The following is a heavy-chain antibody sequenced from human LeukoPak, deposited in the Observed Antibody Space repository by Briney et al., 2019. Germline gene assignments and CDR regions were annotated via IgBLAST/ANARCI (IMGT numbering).Heavy chain of an antibody. CDR3: AREELHSDY. Sequence: SETLSLTCTVSGGSISSYYWSWIRQPPGKGLEWIGYICYSGSTNYNPSLKSRVTISVDTSKNQFSLKLSSVTAADTAVYYCAREELHSDYWGQGTLVTVSS. D-gene: IGHD1-26*01. J-gene: IGHJ4*02. CDR2: ICYSGST. CDR1: GGSISSYY. V-gene: IGHV4-59*12.